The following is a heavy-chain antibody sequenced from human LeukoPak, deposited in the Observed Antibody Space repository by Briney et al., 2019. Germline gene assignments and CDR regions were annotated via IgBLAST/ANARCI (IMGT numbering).Heavy chain of an antibody. V-gene: IGHV1-69*05. J-gene: IGHJ4*02. CDR1: GGTFSSYA. D-gene: IGHD3-22*01. CDR3: ARTQGDYDSSGEFDY. Sequence: SVKVSCKASGGTFSSYAISWVRQAPGQGLEWMGGIIPIFGTANYAQKFQGRVTITTDESTSTAYMELSSLRSEDTAVYYCARTQGDYDSSGEFDYWGQGTLVTVSS. CDR2: IIPIFGTA.